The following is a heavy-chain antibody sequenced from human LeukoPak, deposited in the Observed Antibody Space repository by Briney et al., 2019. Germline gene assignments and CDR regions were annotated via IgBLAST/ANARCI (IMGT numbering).Heavy chain of an antibody. CDR3: ARGNCVNGVCYLDY. Sequence: PSETLSLTGVVFNMPFNDYYWTWIRQPPGKGLEWIGEINHSGDTSYNPSLKRRLTISVDTSKNQFSLELTSVSAADTAVYYCARGNCVNGVCYLDYWGQGNLVTVSS. D-gene: IGHD2-8*01. CDR2: INHSGDT. J-gene: IGHJ4*02. CDR1: NMPFNDYY. V-gene: IGHV4-34*01.